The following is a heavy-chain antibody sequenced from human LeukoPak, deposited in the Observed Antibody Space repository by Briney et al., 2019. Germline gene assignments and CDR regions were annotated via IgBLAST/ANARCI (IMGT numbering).Heavy chain of an antibody. CDR2: INHSGST. CDR1: GGSFSGYY. Sequence: SETLSLTCAVYGGSFSGYYWSWIRQPPGKGLEWIGEINHSGSTNYNPSLKSRVTISVDTSKNQSSLKLSSVTAADTAVYYCARLDYDFWSGYRDYYYYGMDVRGQGTTVTVSS. J-gene: IGHJ6*02. D-gene: IGHD3-3*01. CDR3: ARLDYDFWSGYRDYYYYGMDV. V-gene: IGHV4-34*01.